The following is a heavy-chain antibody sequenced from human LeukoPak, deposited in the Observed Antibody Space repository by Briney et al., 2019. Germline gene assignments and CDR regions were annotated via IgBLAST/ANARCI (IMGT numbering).Heavy chain of an antibody. CDR1: GGSISSYY. V-gene: IGHV4-59*01. CDR3: AXXXFEFIYSIVAGRKYYFDY. J-gene: IGHJ4*02. CDR2: IYYSGST. D-gene: IGHD6-19*01. Sequence: PSETLSLTCTVSGGSISSYYWSWIRQPPGKGLEWIGYIYYSGSTNYNPSLKSRVTISVDTSKNQFSLKLSSVTAADTAVYYCAXXXFEFIYSIVAGRKYYFDYWGQGTLVTVSS.